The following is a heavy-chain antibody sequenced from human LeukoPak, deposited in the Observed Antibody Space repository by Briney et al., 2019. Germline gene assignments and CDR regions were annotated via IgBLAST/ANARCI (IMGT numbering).Heavy chain of an antibody. CDR2: IYTSGST. CDR3: ARSDYDFWSGYLWFDP. Sequence: SETLSLTCTVSGGSISSYYWSWIRQPPGKGLEWIGYIYTSGSTNYNPALKSRVTISVDTSKNQFSLKLSSVTAADTAVYYCARSDYDFWSGYLWFDPWGQGTLVTVSS. CDR1: GGSISSYY. J-gene: IGHJ5*02. D-gene: IGHD3-3*01. V-gene: IGHV4-4*09.